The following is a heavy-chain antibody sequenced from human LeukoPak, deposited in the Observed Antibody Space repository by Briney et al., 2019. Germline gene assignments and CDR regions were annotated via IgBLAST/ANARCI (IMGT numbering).Heavy chain of an antibody. Sequence: PSETLSLTCTVSGDSISSYYWSWIRQPPGKGLEWIGYLSYSGTSNYNPSLKSRVTISVDTSKNQFSLKLSSVTAADTAVYYCASGTVATIIDYWGQGTLVTVSS. CDR1: GDSISSYY. V-gene: IGHV4-59*01. CDR2: LSYSGTS. D-gene: IGHD5-12*01. J-gene: IGHJ4*02. CDR3: ASGTVATIIDY.